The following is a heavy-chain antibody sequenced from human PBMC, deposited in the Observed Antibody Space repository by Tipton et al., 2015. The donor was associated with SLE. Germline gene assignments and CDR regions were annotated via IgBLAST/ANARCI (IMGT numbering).Heavy chain of an antibody. J-gene: IGHJ6*03. D-gene: IGHD4-11*01. Sequence: TLSITCTVSGGSISSNYWTWIRQSPGKGLKWIGDIDYSGSTNYSPSLKSRVTISVDTSKNQFSLKLSSVTAADTAVYYCARADSNYSNYQYYYYMDVWAKGTTVTVSS. V-gene: IGHV4-59*01. CDR3: ARADSNYSNYQYYYYMDV. CDR1: GGSISSNY. CDR2: IDYSGST.